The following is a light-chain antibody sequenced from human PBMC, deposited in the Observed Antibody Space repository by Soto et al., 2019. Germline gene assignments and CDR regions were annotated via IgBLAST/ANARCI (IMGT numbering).Light chain of an antibody. V-gene: IGKV3-20*01. CDR3: QQYGSSPRT. CDR2: GAS. CDR1: QSVNNRY. J-gene: IGKJ5*01. Sequence: EIVLKQSPGTLSLSKGERATLSCRASQSVNNRYLAWYQQKPGQAPRLLICGASSRATGIPDRFSGGGSGTDFTLTISRVEPEDFAVYYCQQYGSSPRTFGQGTRLEIK.